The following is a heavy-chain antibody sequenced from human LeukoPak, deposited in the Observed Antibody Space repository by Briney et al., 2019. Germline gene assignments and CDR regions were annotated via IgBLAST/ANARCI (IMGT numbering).Heavy chain of an antibody. D-gene: IGHD3-10*01. J-gene: IGHJ3*02. CDR1: DYSISNSNW. Sequence: SETLSLTCTVSDYSISNSNWWGWIRQPPGKGLEWIGNTYYSGGIYYNPSLKSRVTMAVDTSKNQFSLKLNSVTAADTAVYYCAKSNGYGLVGIWGQRTMVTVSS. CDR3: AKSNGYGLVGI. V-gene: IGHV4-28*05. CDR2: TYYSGGI.